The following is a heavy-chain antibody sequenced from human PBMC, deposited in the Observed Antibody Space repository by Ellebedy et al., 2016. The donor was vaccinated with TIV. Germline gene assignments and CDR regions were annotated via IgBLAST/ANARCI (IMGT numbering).Heavy chain of an antibody. Sequence: ASVKVSXXASGYTFTGYYMHWVRQAPGQGLEWMGWINPNSGGTNYAQKFQGRVTMTRDTSISTAYMELSRLRSDDTAVYYCARALQGRRAFDIWGQGTMVTVSS. CDR3: ARALQGRRAFDI. J-gene: IGHJ3*02. D-gene: IGHD2-21*02. CDR1: GYTFTGYY. V-gene: IGHV1-2*02. CDR2: INPNSGGT.